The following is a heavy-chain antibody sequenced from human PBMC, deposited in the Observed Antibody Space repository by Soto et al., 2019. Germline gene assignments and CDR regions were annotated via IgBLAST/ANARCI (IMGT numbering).Heavy chain of an antibody. CDR3: ATSPHPQYSSGYNY. Sequence: ASVKVSCKVSGYTLTELSMHWVRQAPGKGLEWMGGFDSEDGETIYAQKFQGRVTMTEDTSTDTAYMELSSLRSEDTAVYYCATSPHPQYSSGYNYWGQGTLVTVSS. V-gene: IGHV1-24*01. D-gene: IGHD6-19*01. CDR2: FDSEDGET. CDR1: GYTLTELS. J-gene: IGHJ4*02.